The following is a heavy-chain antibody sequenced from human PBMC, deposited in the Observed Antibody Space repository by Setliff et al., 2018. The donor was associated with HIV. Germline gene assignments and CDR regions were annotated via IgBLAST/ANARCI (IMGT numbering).Heavy chain of an antibody. V-gene: IGHV4-39*02. Sequence: SETLSLTCTVSGGSVSSRGYYWGWIRHPPGKGPEWIANILYGGNTSYNPSLKSRVTISVDTSKNHFSLKLNSVTAADTAVYFCARPTTGVGGGAAFDIWGQGTMVTVSS. D-gene: IGHD2-8*01. J-gene: IGHJ3*02. CDR3: ARPTTGVGGGAAFDI. CDR1: GGSVSSRGYY. CDR2: ILYGGNT.